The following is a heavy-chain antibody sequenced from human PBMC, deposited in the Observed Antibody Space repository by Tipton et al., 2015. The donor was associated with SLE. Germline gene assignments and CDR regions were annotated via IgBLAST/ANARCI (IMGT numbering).Heavy chain of an antibody. CDR2: ISPSGST. CDR3: ARGPHFLVRKFVVHFFDS. Sequence: TLSLTCTVSGGSVTSDSYVWSWIRQPAGKGLEWIGHISPSGSTTYNPSLRSRLSISVDTSNNQFSLNLASVTAADTALYFCARGPHFLVRKFVVHFFDSWGQGNLVTVSS. J-gene: IGHJ4*02. CDR1: GGSVTSDSYV. V-gene: IGHV4-61*09. D-gene: IGHD3-10*02.